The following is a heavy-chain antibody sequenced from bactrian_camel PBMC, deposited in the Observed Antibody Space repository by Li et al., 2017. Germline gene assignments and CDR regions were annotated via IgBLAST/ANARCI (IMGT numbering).Heavy chain of an antibody. Sequence: VQLVESGGGLVQPEGSLRLSCAASGFTFSSYDLIWVRQTPGKGLEWVSSINSRNDRTFYADSVKGRFTISRDNAKNTLYLQMNSLKTEDTAVYYCAVFLGTAWAPSYWGQGTQVTVS. J-gene: IGHJ4*01. CDR2: INSRNDRT. CDR3: AVFLGTAWAPSY. V-gene: IGHV3S40*01. D-gene: IGHD7*01. CDR1: GFTFSSYD.